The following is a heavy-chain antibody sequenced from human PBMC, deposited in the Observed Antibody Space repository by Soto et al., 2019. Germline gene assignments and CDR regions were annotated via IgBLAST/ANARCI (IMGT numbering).Heavy chain of an antibody. Sequence: GGSLRLSCAASGFTFSSYSMNWVRQAPGEGLEWVSYISSSSSTIYYADSVKGRFTISRDNAKNSLYLQMNSLRAEDTAVYYCAREATYSSSWVPNYYYYYGMDVWGQGTTVTVSS. V-gene: IGHV3-48*01. CDR3: AREATYSSSWVPNYYYYYGMDV. CDR2: ISSSSSTI. CDR1: GFTFSSYS. D-gene: IGHD6-13*01. J-gene: IGHJ6*02.